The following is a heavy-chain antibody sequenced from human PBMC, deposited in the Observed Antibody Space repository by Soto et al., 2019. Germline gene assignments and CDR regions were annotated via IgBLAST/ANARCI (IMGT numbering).Heavy chain of an antibody. Sequence: SVKVSCKASGGTFSSYTISWVRQAPGQGLEWMGRIIPILGIANYAQKFQGRVTITADKSTSTAYMELSSLRSEDTAVYYCARDRCSSTSCDMGNWFDPWGQGTLVTVSS. CDR2: IIPILGIA. D-gene: IGHD2-2*02. CDR1: GGTFSSYT. J-gene: IGHJ5*02. CDR3: ARDRCSSTSCDMGNWFDP. V-gene: IGHV1-69*04.